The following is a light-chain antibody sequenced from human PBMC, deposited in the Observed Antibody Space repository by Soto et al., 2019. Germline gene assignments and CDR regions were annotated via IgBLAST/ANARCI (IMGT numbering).Light chain of an antibody. Sequence: QSALTQPASVSGSPGQSITISCTGTSSDVGGYNYVSWYQQHPGKAPKLMIYEVSNRPSGVSNRFSGSKSGNTASLTISGLQAEDEADYYCSSYTSSSTPPRGVFGGGTKLTVL. CDR1: SSDVGGYNY. V-gene: IGLV2-14*01. CDR3: SSYTSSSTPPRGV. J-gene: IGLJ2*01. CDR2: EVS.